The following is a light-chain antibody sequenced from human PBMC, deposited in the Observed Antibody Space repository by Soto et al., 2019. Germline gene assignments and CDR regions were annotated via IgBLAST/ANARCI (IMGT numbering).Light chain of an antibody. CDR3: QSADSNGAYVV. CDR2: KDS. CDR1: VLPKQY. V-gene: IGLV3-25*03. J-gene: IGLJ2*01. Sequence: SYELTQPPSVSVSPGQTARITCSGEVLPKQYADWYQQKAGQAPVLMIYKDSERPSGIPDRFSGSSSGTTVTLTISGVRAEDEADYHCQSADSNGAYVVFGGGTKVTVL.